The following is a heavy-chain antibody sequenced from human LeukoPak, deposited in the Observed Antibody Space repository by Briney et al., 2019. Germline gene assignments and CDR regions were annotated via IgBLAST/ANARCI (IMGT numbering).Heavy chain of an antibody. V-gene: IGHV1-69*13. J-gene: IGHJ4*02. CDR3: ASDYYYDSSGPFQYYFDY. CDR1: GYTFTGYY. CDR2: IIPIFGTA. D-gene: IGHD3-22*01. Sequence: SVKVSCKTSGYTFTGYYIHWVRQAPGQGLEWMGGIIPIFGTANYAQKFQGRVTITADESTSTAYMELSSLRSEDTAVYYCASDYYYDSSGPFQYYFDYWGQGTLVTVSS.